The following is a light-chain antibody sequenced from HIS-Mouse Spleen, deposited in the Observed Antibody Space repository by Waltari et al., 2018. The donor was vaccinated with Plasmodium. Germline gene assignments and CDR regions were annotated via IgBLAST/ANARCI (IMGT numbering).Light chain of an antibody. CDR3: AAWDDSLNGVV. CDR2: SNN. J-gene: IGLJ2*01. V-gene: IGLV1-44*01. Sequence: QSVLTQPPSASGTPGQRVTISCSGSSSNIGSHTVNWYQQLPGTTPKLLIYSNNQRPPGVPDRFSGSKSGTSASLAISGLQSEDEADYYCAAWDDSLNGVVFGGGTKLTVL. CDR1: SSNIGSHT.